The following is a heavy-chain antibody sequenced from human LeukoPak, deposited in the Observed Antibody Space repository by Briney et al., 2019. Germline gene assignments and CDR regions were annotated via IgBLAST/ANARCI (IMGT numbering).Heavy chain of an antibody. Sequence: SVKVSCKASGGTFSSYAISWVQQAPGQGLEWMGGIIPIFGTANYAQKFQGRVTITADESTSTAYMELSSLRSEDTAVYYCARVVLSGYDFYYYMDVWGKGTTVTVSS. D-gene: IGHD5-12*01. CDR3: ARVVLSGYDFYYYMDV. V-gene: IGHV1-69*01. CDR1: GGTFSSYA. CDR2: IIPIFGTA. J-gene: IGHJ6*03.